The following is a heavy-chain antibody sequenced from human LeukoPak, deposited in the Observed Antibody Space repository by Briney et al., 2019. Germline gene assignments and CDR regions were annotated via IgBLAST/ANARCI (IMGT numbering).Heavy chain of an antibody. V-gene: IGHV4-61*02. J-gene: IGHJ5*02. CDR1: GYSISSGDYY. CDR3: AREGAYCSGTDCFATTVDA. Sequence: PSETLSLTCNVSGYSISSGDYYWTWIRQPAGKGLEWIGRVDLGGRSSYNTHLISRVTVSVDPSKNQFSLSLTSVTAADTATYYCAREGAYCSGTDCFATTVDAWGPGALVTVSS. CDR2: VDLGGRS. D-gene: IGHD2-2*01.